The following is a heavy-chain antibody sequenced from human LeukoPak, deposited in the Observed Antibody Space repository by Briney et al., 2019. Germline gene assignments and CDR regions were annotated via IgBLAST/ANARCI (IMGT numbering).Heavy chain of an antibody. CDR1: GFTFSSFA. Sequence: GGSLRLSCAASGFTFSSFAMNWVRQAPGKGLEWVSGIGGSGYSTYYADSVKGRFTISRDNSKSTLYLQMSSLRAEDTAVYYCAKEKYYYDTSGYYPFDHWGQGTLVTVSS. CDR3: AKEKYYYDTSGYYPFDH. J-gene: IGHJ4*02. CDR2: IGGSGYST. V-gene: IGHV3-23*01. D-gene: IGHD3-22*01.